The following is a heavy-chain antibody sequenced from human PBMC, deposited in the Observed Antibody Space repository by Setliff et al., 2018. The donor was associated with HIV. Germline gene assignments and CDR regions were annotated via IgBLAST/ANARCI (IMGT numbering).Heavy chain of an antibody. D-gene: IGHD2-15*01. CDR3: AKAFGYCSGGSCPVLMDV. CDR1: GFTFSTYA. Sequence: PGGSLRLSCAASGFTFSTYAMSWVRQAPGKGLAWVSAISAGGGSTYYAYSVKGRFTISRDNSKNTLYLQMNSLRAEDTAVYYCAKAFGYCSGGSCPVLMDVWGKGTTVTVSS. V-gene: IGHV3-23*01. J-gene: IGHJ6*03. CDR2: ISAGGGST.